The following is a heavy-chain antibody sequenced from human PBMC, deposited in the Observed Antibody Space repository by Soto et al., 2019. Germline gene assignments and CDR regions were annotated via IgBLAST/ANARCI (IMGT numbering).Heavy chain of an antibody. Sequence: QVQLVQSGAEVKKPGASVKVSCKASGYTFTRSGISWVRQAPGQGLEWMGWISTYNGDTNYAQTFQVRVTMTTDTSTSTVYMELRSLRSDDTAVYYCAREGVAPYYYYGMDVWGQGTPVTVSS. V-gene: IGHV1-18*01. CDR3: AREGVAPYYYYGMDV. CDR1: GYTFTRSG. J-gene: IGHJ6*02. D-gene: IGHD5-12*01. CDR2: ISTYNGDT.